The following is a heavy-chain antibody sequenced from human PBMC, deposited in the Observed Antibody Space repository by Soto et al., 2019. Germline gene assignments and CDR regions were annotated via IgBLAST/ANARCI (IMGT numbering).Heavy chain of an antibody. CDR1: GFTFSSYG. V-gene: IGHV3-30*18. CDR2: ISYDGSNK. Sequence: GGSLRLSCAASGFTFSSYGMHWVRQAPGKGLEWVAVISYDGSNKYYADSVKGRFTISRDNSKNTLYLQMNSLRAEDTAVYYCAKDKGATLEGFDYWGQGTLVTVSS. J-gene: IGHJ4*02. D-gene: IGHD1-26*01. CDR3: AKDKGATLEGFDY.